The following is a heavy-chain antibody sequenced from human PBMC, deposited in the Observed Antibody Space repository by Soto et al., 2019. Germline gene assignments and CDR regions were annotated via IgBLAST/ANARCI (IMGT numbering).Heavy chain of an antibody. Sequence: ASVKVSCKASGYTFTSYGISWVRQAPGQGLEWMGWINAYNGHTNYAQKLQGRVTMTTDTSTSTAYMELRSLRSDDTAVYYCARDSSSGTEYYYYYMDVWAKETTVTAP. CDR1: GYTFTSYG. D-gene: IGHD3-10*01. CDR2: INAYNGHT. CDR3: ARDSSSGTEYYYYYMDV. J-gene: IGHJ6*03. V-gene: IGHV1-18*01.